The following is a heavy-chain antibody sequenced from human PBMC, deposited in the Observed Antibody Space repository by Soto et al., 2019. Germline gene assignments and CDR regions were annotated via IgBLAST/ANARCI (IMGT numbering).Heavy chain of an antibody. CDR3: ARASRRVYYYYYMDV. V-gene: IGHV3-53*04. J-gene: IGHJ6*03. CDR2: IYSGGST. Sequence: GGSLRLSCAASGFTVSSNYMSWVRQAPGKGLEWVSVIYSGGSTYYADSVKGRFTISRHNSKNTLYLQMNSLRAEDTAVYYCARASRRVYYYYYMDVWGKGTTVTVSS. CDR1: GFTVSSNY. D-gene: IGHD2-2*01.